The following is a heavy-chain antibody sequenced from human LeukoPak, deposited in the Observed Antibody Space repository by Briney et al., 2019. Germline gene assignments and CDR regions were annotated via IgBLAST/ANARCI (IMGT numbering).Heavy chain of an antibody. CDR2: INPNSGGT. Sequence: ASVNVSCEASGYTFTGYYMHWVRQAPGQGLEWMGWINPNSGGTNYAQKFQGRVTMTRDTSISTAYMELSRLRSDDTAVYYCARRLSRLSHQFDYWGQGTLVTVSS. D-gene: IGHD2/OR15-2a*01. J-gene: IGHJ4*02. V-gene: IGHV1-2*02. CDR1: GYTFTGYY. CDR3: ARRLSRLSHQFDY.